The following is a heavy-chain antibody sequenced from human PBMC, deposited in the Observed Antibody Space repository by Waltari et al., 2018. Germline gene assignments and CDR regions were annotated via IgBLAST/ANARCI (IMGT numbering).Heavy chain of an antibody. CDR1: GFTFSSYA. J-gene: IGHJ1*01. V-gene: IGHV3-23*03. CDR2: MCSGGST. CDR3: AKEGYYDSSGPLVQH. D-gene: IGHD3-22*01. Sequence: EVQLLESGGGLVQPGGSLRLSCAASGFTFSSYAMSWVRQAPGKWLEGVSVMCSGGSTYYADSVKGRFTISRDNSKNTLYLQMNSLRAEDTAVYYCAKEGYYDSSGPLVQHWGQGTLVIVSS.